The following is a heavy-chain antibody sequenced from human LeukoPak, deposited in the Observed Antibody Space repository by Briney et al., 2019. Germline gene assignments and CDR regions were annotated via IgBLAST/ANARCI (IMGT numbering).Heavy chain of an antibody. J-gene: IGHJ4*02. CDR3: ARVSSSWSPSLSVTHYFDS. Sequence: SQTLSLTCAISGDSVSSNSAAWNWISQSPSRGLEWLGRTYYRSKWYNDFAVSVKSRIAINPDTSKNQFSLQLTSVTPEDTAVYYCARVSSSWSPSLSVTHYFDSWGQGALVTVSS. CDR1: GDSVSSNSAA. V-gene: IGHV6-1*01. D-gene: IGHD6-6*01. CDR2: TYYRSKWYN.